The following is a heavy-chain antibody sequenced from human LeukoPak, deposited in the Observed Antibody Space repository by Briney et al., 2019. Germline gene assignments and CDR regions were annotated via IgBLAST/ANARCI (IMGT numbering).Heavy chain of an antibody. CDR3: ARGIASSGWYYWFDP. CDR2: IYYSGGT. CDR1: GGSISSYY. Sequence: SETLSLTCTVSGGSISSYYWSWIRQPPGKGLEWIGYIYYSGGTNYNPSLKSRVTISVDTSKNQFSLKLSSVTAADTAVYYCARGIASSGWYYWFDPWGQGTLVTVSS. J-gene: IGHJ5*02. D-gene: IGHD6-19*01. V-gene: IGHV4-59*01.